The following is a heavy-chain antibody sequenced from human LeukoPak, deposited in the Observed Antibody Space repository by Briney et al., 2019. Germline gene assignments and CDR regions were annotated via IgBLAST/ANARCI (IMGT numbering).Heavy chain of an antibody. Sequence: LGGSLRLSCAASGFTFSSYAMHWVRQAPGKGLEWVAVISYDGSNKYYADSVKGRFTISRDNSKNTLYLQMNSLRAEDTAVYYCARGDTYYYDSSGYHFDYWGQGTLVTVSS. CDR1: GFTFSSYA. CDR3: ARGDTYYYDSSGYHFDY. J-gene: IGHJ4*02. CDR2: ISYDGSNK. V-gene: IGHV3-30*04. D-gene: IGHD3-22*01.